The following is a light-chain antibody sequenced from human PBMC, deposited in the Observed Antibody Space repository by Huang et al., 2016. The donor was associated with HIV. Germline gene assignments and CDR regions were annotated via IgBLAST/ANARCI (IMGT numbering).Light chain of an antibody. J-gene: IGKJ1*01. CDR3: QQSYSTPT. Sequence: DIQMTQSPSSLSASVGDRVTMTCRASQSVSSYLNWYQQKPGKAPKLLIYAASSLQSRVPIRFSGSGSGTDFTLTITSLQPEDFATYYCQQSYSTPTFGQGTKVEIK. CDR1: QSVSSY. V-gene: IGKV1-39*01. CDR2: AAS.